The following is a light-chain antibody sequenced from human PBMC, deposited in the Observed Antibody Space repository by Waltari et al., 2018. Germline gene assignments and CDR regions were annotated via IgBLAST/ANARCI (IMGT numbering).Light chain of an antibody. Sequence: DIQMTQSPSSLSASVGDRVTITCRASKVISNYVAWFQHKPGKAPKSLIYDASSLQSGVPSKFSGSGYGTDFTLTISSLQPEDFATYYCQQYNSYPYTFGQGTKLEIK. CDR3: QQYNSYPYT. J-gene: IGKJ2*01. V-gene: IGKV1-16*02. CDR2: DAS. CDR1: KVISNY.